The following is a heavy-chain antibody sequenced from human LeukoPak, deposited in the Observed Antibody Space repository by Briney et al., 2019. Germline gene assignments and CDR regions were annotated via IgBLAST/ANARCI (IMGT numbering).Heavy chain of an antibody. V-gene: IGHV3-43*02. CDR3: AKGMASSSYYFDY. D-gene: IGHD6-6*01. J-gene: IGHJ4*02. CDR1: GFTFDNYA. CDR2: ISGDASST. Sequence: PGGSLRLSCATSGFTFDNYAMNWVRQTPGKGLEWVSLISGDASSTYYADSVKGRLTISRDNSKNSLYLQMNSLRTEDTALYYCAKGMASSSYYFDYLRQRTLVTVSS.